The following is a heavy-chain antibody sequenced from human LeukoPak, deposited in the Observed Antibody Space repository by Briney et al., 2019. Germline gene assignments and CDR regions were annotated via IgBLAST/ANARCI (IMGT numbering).Heavy chain of an antibody. V-gene: IGHV1-18*01. D-gene: IGHD2-2*02. CDR1: GYTFTSYG. CDR2: ISAYNGNT. CDR3: ARVSIVVVPAAIPGAFGI. Sequence: GASVKVSCKASGYTFTSYGISWVRQAPGQGLEWMGWISAYNGNTNYAQKLQGRVTMTTDTSTSTAYMELRSLRSDDTAVYYCARVSIVVVPAAIPGAFGIWGQGTMVTVSS. J-gene: IGHJ3*02.